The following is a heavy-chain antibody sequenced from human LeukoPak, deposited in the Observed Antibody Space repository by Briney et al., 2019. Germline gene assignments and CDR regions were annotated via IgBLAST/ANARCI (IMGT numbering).Heavy chain of an antibody. D-gene: IGHD3-10*01. V-gene: IGHV4-61*02. CDR1: GGSISSGSYY. Sequence: PSETLSLTCTVSGGSISSGSYYWSWIRQPAGKGLEWIGRIYTSGSTNYNPSLKSRVTISVDTSKNQFSLKLSSVTAADTAVYYCAGAPTYCGSGDYWGQGTLVTVSS. J-gene: IGHJ4*02. CDR2: IYTSGST. CDR3: AGAPTYCGSGDY.